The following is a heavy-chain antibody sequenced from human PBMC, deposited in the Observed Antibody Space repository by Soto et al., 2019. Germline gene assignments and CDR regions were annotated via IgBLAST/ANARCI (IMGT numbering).Heavy chain of an antibody. J-gene: IGHJ6*02. CDR2: IYYSGTI. Sequence: SETLSLTCTVAGGSISSYYWNWIRQPPGKGLEWIGYIYYSGTINYNPSLESRVTISVDTSKSQFSLKLSSVTAADTAVYYCARERPITAAGFRRYGMDVWGQGTTVTVSS. CDR3: ARERPITAAGFRRYGMDV. D-gene: IGHD6-13*01. CDR1: GGSISSYY. V-gene: IGHV4-59*01.